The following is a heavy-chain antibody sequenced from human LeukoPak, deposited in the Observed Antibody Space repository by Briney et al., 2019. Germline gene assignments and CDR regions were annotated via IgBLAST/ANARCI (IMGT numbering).Heavy chain of an antibody. CDR3: ARTPGAYCGGDCYSGWFDY. Sequence: PGGSLRLSCAASGFTFSDYYMSWIRQAPGKGLEWVSYISSSGSTTYYADSVKGRFTISRDNAKNSLYLQMNSLRAEDTAVYYCARTPGAYCGGDCYSGWFDYWGQGTLVTVSS. V-gene: IGHV3-11*01. CDR1: GFTFSDYY. D-gene: IGHD2-21*02. J-gene: IGHJ4*02. CDR2: ISSSGSTT.